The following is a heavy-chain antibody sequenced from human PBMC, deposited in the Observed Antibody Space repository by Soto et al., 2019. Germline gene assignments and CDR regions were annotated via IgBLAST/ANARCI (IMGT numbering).Heavy chain of an antibody. D-gene: IGHD2-2*01. CDR1: GYTFTGYY. V-gene: IGHV1-2*02. J-gene: IGHJ5*02. Sequence: GASVKVSCKASGYTFTGYYMHWVRQAPGQGLEWMGWISPNSGGTHYAQKFQGRVTMTRDTSISTAYMELSRLRSDDTAVYYCARGLDCSSTSCPEGGWFDPWGQGTLVTVSS. CDR3: ARGLDCSSTSCPEGGWFDP. CDR2: ISPNSGGT.